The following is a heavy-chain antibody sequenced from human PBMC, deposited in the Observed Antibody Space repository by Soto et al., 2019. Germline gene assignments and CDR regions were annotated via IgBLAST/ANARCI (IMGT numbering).Heavy chain of an antibody. CDR3: ATSGGSCYHQALCLFDP. D-gene: IGHD2-15*01. Sequence: SETLSLTCTVSGGSFSSGRYYWSWIRQPPGNGLEWIGYIYYSGSTNYNPSLKRRVTISVDTSKNQFSLKLSSVTAADTAVYYCATSGGSCYHQALCLFDPRGQGTLVTVSS. V-gene: IGHV4-61*01. CDR1: GGSFSSGRYY. J-gene: IGHJ5*02. CDR2: IYYSGST.